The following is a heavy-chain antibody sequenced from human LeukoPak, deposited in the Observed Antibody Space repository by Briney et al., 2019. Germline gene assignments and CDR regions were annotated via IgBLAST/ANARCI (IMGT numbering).Heavy chain of an antibody. V-gene: IGHV4-39*07. J-gene: IGHJ4*02. D-gene: IGHD3-22*01. Sequence: SETLSLTCTVSGGSISSSSYYWGWIRQPPGKGLEWIGSIYYSGSTYYNPSLKSRVTISVDTSKNQFSLKLSSVTAADTAVYYCARDRRSGDSQGHYDSMLIGVYRVNWGQGTLVTVSS. CDR2: IYYSGST. CDR1: GGSISSSSYY. CDR3: ARDRRSGDSQGHYDSMLIGVYRVN.